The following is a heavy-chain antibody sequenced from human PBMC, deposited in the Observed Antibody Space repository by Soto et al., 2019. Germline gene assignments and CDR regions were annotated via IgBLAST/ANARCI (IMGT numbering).Heavy chain of an antibody. CDR2: ISAHTGSS. J-gene: IGHJ3*01. CDR3: ARAFFYQGSDSRGYSFDAFDF. CDR1: GYAFTGSG. D-gene: IGHD3-22*01. Sequence: GASVKVSCKASGYAFTGSGMSWVRQAPGQGLEWMGWISAHTGSSEYAQRFQGRVTMTTDRSTGTAYMELRSLRSDDTAVYYCARAFFYQGSDSRGYSFDAFDFWGPGTLVTVSS. V-gene: IGHV1-18*01.